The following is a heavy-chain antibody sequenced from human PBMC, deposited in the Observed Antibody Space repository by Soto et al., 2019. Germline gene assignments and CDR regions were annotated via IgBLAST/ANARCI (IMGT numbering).Heavy chain of an antibody. J-gene: IGHJ4*02. V-gene: IGHV4-39*01. D-gene: IGHD5-12*01. CDR3: ARHLSESGYDLNY. CDR1: GGYITSDSYY. CDR2: IYFSGST. Sequence: SETLSLTCTVSGGYITSDSYYWAWIRQPPGRGLEWIGSIYFSGSTYYNSALKSRLAISIDMSKNQFSLNLTSVTAADTAVYYCARHLSESGYDLNYWGQGTPVTVSS.